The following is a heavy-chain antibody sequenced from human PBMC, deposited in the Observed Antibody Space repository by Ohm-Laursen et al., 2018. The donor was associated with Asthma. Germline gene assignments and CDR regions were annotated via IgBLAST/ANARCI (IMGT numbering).Heavy chain of an antibody. J-gene: IGHJ4*02. CDR1: GYSFTSYW. CDR2: IYPGDSDT. V-gene: IGHV5-51*01. D-gene: IGHD5-12*01. Sequence: ESLKISCKGSGYSFTSYWIGWVRQMPGKGLEWMGIIYPGDSDTRYSPSFQGQVTISADKSISTAYLQWSSLKASDTAMYYRARHHPSGYSGYVVDYWGQGTLVTVSS. CDR3: ARHHPSGYSGYVVDY.